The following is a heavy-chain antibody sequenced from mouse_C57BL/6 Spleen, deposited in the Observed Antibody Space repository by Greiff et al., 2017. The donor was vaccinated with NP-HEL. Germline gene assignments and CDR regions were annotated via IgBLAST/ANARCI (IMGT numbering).Heavy chain of an antibody. J-gene: IGHJ2*01. V-gene: IGHV1-80*01. CDR2: IYPGDGDT. CDR3: ARWTNGNYVDY. CDR1: GYAFSSYW. Sequence: QVQLKESGAELVKPGASVKISCKASGYAFSSYWMNWVKQRPGKGLEWIGQIYPGDGDTNYNGKFKGKATLTADKSSSTAYMQLSSLTSEDSAVYFCARWTNGNYVDYWGQGTTLTVSS. D-gene: IGHD2-1*01.